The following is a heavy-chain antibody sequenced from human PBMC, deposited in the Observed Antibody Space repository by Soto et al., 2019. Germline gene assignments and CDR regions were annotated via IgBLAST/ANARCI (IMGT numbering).Heavy chain of an antibody. D-gene: IGHD2-15*01. J-gene: IGHJ5*02. CDR3: ARGEDAGYCSGGSCSGDWFDP. CDR2: INSDGRST. CDR1: GFTFSSYW. V-gene: IGHV3-74*01. Sequence: EVQRVDSGGGLVQPGGSLRLSCAASGFTFSSYWMHWVRQAPGKGLVWVSRINSDGRSTSYADSVKGRITISRDNAKNTLYLQMNSLRTEDTAVYYCARGEDAGYCSGGSCSGDWFDPWGQGTLVTVSS.